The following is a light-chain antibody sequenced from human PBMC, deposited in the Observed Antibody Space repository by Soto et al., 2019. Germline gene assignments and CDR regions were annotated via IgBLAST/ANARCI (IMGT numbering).Light chain of an antibody. CDR2: EVS. Sequence: GLTQPASMPASPGQSITISCNGTSSDVGAYNYVSWFQQHPGKAPTLIISEVSNRPSGVSNRFSGSKSGNAASLTISGLQSQDEADYFCFSFTTDWTHVFVTEIKV. CDR3: FSFTTDWTHV. CDR1: SSDVGAYNY. J-gene: IGLJ1*01. V-gene: IGLV2-14*01.